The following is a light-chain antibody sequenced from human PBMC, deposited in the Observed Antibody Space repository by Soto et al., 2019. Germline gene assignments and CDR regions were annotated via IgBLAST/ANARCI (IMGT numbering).Light chain of an antibody. CDR1: SSNIGTNF. CDR3: AAWDDSLSGWV. Sequence: QSVLTQPPSASGAPGQRVTISCSGSSSNIGTNFVYWYQQPPGTAPKLLIFSNAQRPSGVPDRFSGSRSGTSASLAISGLRSEDEADYYCAAWDDSLSGWVFGGGTKLTVL. CDR2: SNA. J-gene: IGLJ3*02. V-gene: IGLV1-47*02.